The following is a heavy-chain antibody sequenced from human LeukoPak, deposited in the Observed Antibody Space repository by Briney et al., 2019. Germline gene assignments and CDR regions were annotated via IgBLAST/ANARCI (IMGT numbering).Heavy chain of an antibody. V-gene: IGHV5-51*01. D-gene: IGHD4-17*01. Sequence: GESLKISCKGSGYSFTSYWIGWVRQMPGKGLEWMGIIYPGDSDTRYSPSFQGQVTTSADKSISTAYLQWSSLKASDTAMYYCARPKTVTNRLYAFDIWGQGTMVTVSS. J-gene: IGHJ3*02. CDR1: GYSFTSYW. CDR3: ARPKTVTNRLYAFDI. CDR2: IYPGDSDT.